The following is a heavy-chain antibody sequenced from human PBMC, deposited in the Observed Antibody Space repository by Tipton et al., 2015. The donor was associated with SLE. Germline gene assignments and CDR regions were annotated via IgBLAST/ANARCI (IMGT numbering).Heavy chain of an antibody. J-gene: IGHJ4*02. CDR3: AKWAVVVVVAATGPFDY. D-gene: IGHD2-15*01. CDR1: GFTFSNFD. CDR2: ISGSGGST. V-gene: IGHV3-23*01. Sequence: SLRLSCAASGFTFSNFDMTWVRQAPGKGLEWVSGISGSGGSTYYADSVKGRFTISRDNSKNTLYLQMNSLRAEDTAVYYCAKWAVVVVVAATGPFDYWGQGTLVTVSS.